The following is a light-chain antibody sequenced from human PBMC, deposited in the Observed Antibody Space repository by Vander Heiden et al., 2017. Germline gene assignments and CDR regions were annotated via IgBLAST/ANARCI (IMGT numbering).Light chain of an antibody. CDR3: QQFNGYPLT. CDR1: QGISSA. J-gene: IGKJ4*01. V-gene: IGKV1-13*02. CDR2: DVS. Sequence: ATQLTQSPSSLSASVGDRVTITCRASQGISSALAWYQQKPGKAPNLLIYDVSSLQSEVPSRFSGSGSGTDFTLTISSLQPEDFATYYCQQFNGYPLTFGGGTKVEI.